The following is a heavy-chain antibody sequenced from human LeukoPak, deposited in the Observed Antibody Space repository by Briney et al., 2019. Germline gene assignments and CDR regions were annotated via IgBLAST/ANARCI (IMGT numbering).Heavy chain of an antibody. CDR1: GFTFSDYS. CDR3: ARGGGGAGY. Sequence: NTGGSLRLSCAASGFTFSDYSMNWVRQAPGKGLEWVSSISGRSSYIYYADSVKGRFAISRDSAKNSLFLQMNSLRAGDTAVYYCARGGGGAGYWGQGTVVTVSS. J-gene: IGHJ4*02. V-gene: IGHV3-21*06. CDR2: ISGRSSYI. D-gene: IGHD2-21*01.